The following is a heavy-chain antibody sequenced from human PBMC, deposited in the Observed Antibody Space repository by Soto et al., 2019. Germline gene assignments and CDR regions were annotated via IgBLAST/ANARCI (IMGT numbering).Heavy chain of an antibody. CDR1: GFTFSSYS. D-gene: IGHD6-13*01. J-gene: IGHJ4*02. Sequence: EVQLVESGGGLVKPGGSLRLSCAASGFTFSSYSMNWVRQAPGKGLEWVSSISSSSSYIYYADSVKGRFTISRDNAKNSLYPQVNSPRAEDTAVDYCAREGIAAALDYWGQGTLVTVSS. V-gene: IGHV3-21*01. CDR3: AREGIAAALDY. CDR2: ISSSSSYI.